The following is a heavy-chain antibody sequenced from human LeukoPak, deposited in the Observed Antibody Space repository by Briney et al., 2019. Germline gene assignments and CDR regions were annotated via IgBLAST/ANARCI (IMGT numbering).Heavy chain of an antibody. J-gene: IGHJ4*02. CDR2: ISSSSSTI. CDR1: GFTFSSYS. D-gene: IGHD5-18*01. Sequence: PGGSLRLSCAASGFTFSSYSMNWVRQAPGKGLEWVSYISSSSSTIYYADSVKGRFTISRDNAKNSLYLQMNSLRAEDTAVYYCAREDWIQLWSFDYWGQGTLVTVSS. CDR3: AREDWIQLWSFDY. V-gene: IGHV3-48*04.